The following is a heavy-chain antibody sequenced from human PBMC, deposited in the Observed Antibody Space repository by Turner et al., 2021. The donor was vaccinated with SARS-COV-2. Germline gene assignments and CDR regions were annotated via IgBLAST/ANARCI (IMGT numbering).Heavy chain of an antibody. CDR2: IYYSGST. CDR3: ATSTVAGTELNYYGMDV. V-gene: IGHV4-39*01. D-gene: IGHD6-13*01. Sequence: QLQLQESGPGLVKPSETLSLTCTVSGCSISSSSYYWGWIRQPPGKGLEWIGGIYYSGSTYYNPSLKSRVTISVDTSKNQFSLKLSSVTAADTAVYYCATSTVAGTELNYYGMDVWGQGTTVTVSS. J-gene: IGHJ6*02. CDR1: GCSISSSSYY.